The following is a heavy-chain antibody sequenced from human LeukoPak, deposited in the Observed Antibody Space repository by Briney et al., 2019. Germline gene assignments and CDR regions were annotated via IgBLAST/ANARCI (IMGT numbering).Heavy chain of an antibody. CDR2: IYYSGTT. J-gene: IGHJ4*02. CDR3: ASFPGTSRFEY. Sequence: PSETLSLTCTVSGGSISTYYWSWIRQPLGKGQEWIGYIYYSGTTNYNPSLKGRVTISVDTSKNQFSLRLNSVTAADTAVYYCASFPGTSRFEYWGQGTLVTVSS. CDR1: GGSISTYY. D-gene: IGHD1-26*01. V-gene: IGHV4-59*12.